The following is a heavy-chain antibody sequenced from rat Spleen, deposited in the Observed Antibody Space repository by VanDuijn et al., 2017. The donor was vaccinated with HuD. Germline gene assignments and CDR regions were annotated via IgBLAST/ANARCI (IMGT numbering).Heavy chain of an antibody. CDR2: IWNTGGT. J-gene: IGHJ4*01. V-gene: IGHV2-41*01. CDR1: GFSLTSYN. D-gene: IGHD5-1*01. Sequence: QVQLKESGPGLVQPSQTLSLTCTVAGFSLTSYNVHWVRQPPGKGLEWMGVIWNTGGTRYNSALKSRLSISKDTSKSQVFLKMTSLQTEDTATYYCARDKGSLYVMDAWGQGASVTVSS. CDR3: ARDKGSLYVMDA.